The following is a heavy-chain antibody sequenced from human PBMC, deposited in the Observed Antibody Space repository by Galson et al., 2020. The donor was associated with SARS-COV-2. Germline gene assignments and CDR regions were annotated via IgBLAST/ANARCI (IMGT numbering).Heavy chain of an antibody. D-gene: IGHD2-15*01. CDR3: ARGDYCSGGSFYSETNWFDP. CDR2: MCHSGST. CDR1: GGSISSAGYS. V-gene: IGHV4-30-2*01. Sequence: SETLSLTCAVSGGSISSAGYSWSWIRQPPGKGLEWIAYMCHSGSTYYNPSLKSRVTISVDRSKNHFSLNLTSVTAADTAVYYCARGDYCSGGSFYSETNWFDPWGQGILVTVSS. J-gene: IGHJ5*02.